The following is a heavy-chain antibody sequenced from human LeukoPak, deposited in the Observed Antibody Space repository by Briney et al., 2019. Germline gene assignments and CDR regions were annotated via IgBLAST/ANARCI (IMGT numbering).Heavy chain of an antibody. CDR1: GFTFSSYA. J-gene: IGHJ4*02. V-gene: IGHV3-23*01. CDR3: ARVKAGLPDY. CDR2: ISGSGGST. Sequence: GGSLRLSCAASGFTFSSYAMSWVRQAPGKGLEWVSAISGSGGSTYYADSVKGRFTISRDNAKNSLYLQMNSLRAEDTAVYYCARVKAGLPDYWGQGTLVTVSS.